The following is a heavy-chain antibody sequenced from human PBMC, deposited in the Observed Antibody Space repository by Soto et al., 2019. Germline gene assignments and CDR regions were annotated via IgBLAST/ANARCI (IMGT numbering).Heavy chain of an antibody. Sequence: SETPSLTCAVYGWSFIDNYWSWIRQPPGKGLEWIGEINHSGSTNYSPSLKSRVTISVDTSKSQFSLNLNSVNAADTAVYYCAKGTTRWGQGTLVTVSS. CDR1: GWSFIDNY. V-gene: IGHV4-34*01. CDR2: INHSGST. D-gene: IGHD4-17*01. J-gene: IGHJ4*02. CDR3: AKGTTR.